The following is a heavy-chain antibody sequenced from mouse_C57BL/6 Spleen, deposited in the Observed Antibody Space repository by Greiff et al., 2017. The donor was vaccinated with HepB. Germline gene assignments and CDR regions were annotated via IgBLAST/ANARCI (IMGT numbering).Heavy chain of an antibody. CDR1: GYSITSGYY. D-gene: IGHD1-1*01. CDR2: ISYDGSN. CDR3: ARDYYGSSYLFSYAMDY. V-gene: IGHV3-6*01. J-gene: IGHJ4*01. Sequence: EVKLQESGPGLVKPSQSLSLTCSVTGYSITSGYYWNWIRQFPGNKLEWMGYISYDGSNNYNPSLKNRISITRDTSKNQFFLKLNSVTTEDTATYYCARDYYGSSYLFSYAMDYWGQRTSVTVSS.